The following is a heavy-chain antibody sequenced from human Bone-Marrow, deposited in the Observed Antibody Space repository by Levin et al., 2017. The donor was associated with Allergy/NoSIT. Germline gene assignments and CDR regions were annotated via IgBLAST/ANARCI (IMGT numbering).Heavy chain of an antibody. Sequence: PGEYLKISCAASGFSFSTYWMAWVRQAPGKGLEWVANINQNGSQKYYVDSVKGRFTISRDNAKNSVYLQMNSLRAEDTAVYYCARKGLPDYWGQGTLVAVSS. CDR3: ARKGLPDY. J-gene: IGHJ4*02. CDR1: GFSFSTYW. CDR2: INQNGSQK. V-gene: IGHV3-7*01.